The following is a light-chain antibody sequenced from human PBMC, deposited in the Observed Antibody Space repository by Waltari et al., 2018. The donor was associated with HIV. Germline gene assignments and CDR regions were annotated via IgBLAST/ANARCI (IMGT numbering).Light chain of an antibody. CDR2: DDV. V-gene: IGLV3-21*02. CDR3: QVWDRSYKEAV. CDR1: HIGRKS. J-gene: IGLJ2*01. Sequence: SYVLTQAPSVSVAPGQTATISCGHIGRKSVQWYRQKPGRAPLLVVLDDVDRSSGIPARFSGARSGERATLTIRGVEAGDEADYYCQVWDRSYKEAVFGGGT.